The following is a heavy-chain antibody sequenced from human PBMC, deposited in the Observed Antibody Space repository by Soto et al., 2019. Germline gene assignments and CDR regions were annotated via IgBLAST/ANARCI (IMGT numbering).Heavy chain of an antibody. J-gene: IGHJ4*02. Sequence: EVQLLESGGVLVQPGGSLRLSCAASGFTFSNYAMTWVRQAPGKGLEWVSTISGSGDTTYYADSVKGRFTISRDSSKDTLYVEMNTLRTQDTAIYYCAKGSRSSSPTRAYFDFRGQGTLVTVSS. CDR1: GFTFSNYA. CDR2: ISGSGDTT. V-gene: IGHV3-23*01. D-gene: IGHD6-6*01. CDR3: AKGSRSSSPTRAYFDF.